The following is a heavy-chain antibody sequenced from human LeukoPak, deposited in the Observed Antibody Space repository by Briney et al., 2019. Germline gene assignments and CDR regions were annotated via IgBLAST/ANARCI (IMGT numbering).Heavy chain of an antibody. CDR3: ARIVGIASRGYFDY. J-gene: IGHJ4*02. CDR1: GGTFSSYA. V-gene: IGHV1-69*04. Sequence: GASVKVSCKASGGTFSSYAISWVRQAPGQGLEWMGRIIPILGIANYAQKFQGRVTITADKSTSTAYMELSSLRSEDTAVYYCARIVGIASRGYFDYWGQGTLVTVSS. CDR2: IIPILGIA. D-gene: IGHD3-10*01.